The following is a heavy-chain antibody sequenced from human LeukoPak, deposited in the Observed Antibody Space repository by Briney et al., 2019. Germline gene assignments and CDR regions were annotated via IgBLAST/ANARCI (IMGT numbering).Heavy chain of an antibody. J-gene: IGHJ6*03. Sequence: PSETLSLTCTVSGGSISSYYWSWIRQPPGKGLEWIGYIYYSGSTNCNPSLKSRVTISVDTSKNQFSLKLSSVTAADTAVYYCARDAAGTYYYYYMDVWGKGTTVTVSS. D-gene: IGHD6-19*01. V-gene: IGHV4-59*01. CDR2: IYYSGST. CDR3: ARDAAGTYYYYYMDV. CDR1: GGSISSYY.